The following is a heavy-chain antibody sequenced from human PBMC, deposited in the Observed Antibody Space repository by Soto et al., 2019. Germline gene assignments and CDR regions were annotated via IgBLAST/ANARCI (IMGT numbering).Heavy chain of an antibody. Sequence: ASVKVSCKASGYTFTSYGISWVRQAPGQGLEWMGWISAYNGNTNYAQKLQGRVTMTTDTSTSTAYMELRSLRSDDTAVYYCARDPMITFGGVISAGPLFDDYWGQGTLVTVSS. J-gene: IGHJ4*02. CDR2: ISAYNGNT. V-gene: IGHV1-18*01. D-gene: IGHD3-16*02. CDR3: ARDPMITFGGVISAGPLFDDY. CDR1: GYTFTSYG.